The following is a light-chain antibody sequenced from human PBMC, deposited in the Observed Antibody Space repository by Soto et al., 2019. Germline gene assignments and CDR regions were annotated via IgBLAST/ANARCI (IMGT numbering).Light chain of an antibody. CDR1: SSDIRDSNY. CDR2: EVT. J-gene: IGLJ2*01. V-gene: IGLV2-8*01. CDR3: GSKAGSDKHVV. Sequence: QSALTQPRSASGSPGQSVTLSCSGISSDIRDSNYVSWYQQHPGKAPKLVVSEVTKRPSGVPDRFSGSRSGTTAFLTISGLQTEDEADYYCGSKAGSDKHVVFGGGTKLTVL.